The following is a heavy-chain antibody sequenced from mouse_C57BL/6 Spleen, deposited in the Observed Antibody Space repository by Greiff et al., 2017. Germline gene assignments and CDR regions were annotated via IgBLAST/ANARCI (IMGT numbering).Heavy chain of an antibody. CDR3: TRRDPGGFAY. V-gene: IGHV1-15*01. CDR1: GYTFTDYE. CDR2: IDPETGGT. Sequence: QVQLQQSGAELVRPGASVTLSCKASGYTFTDYEMHWVKQTPVHGLEWIGAIDPETGGTAYNQKFKGKAILTADKSSSTAYMELRSLTSEDSAVYYCTRRDPGGFAYWGQGTLLTVSA. J-gene: IGHJ3*01. D-gene: IGHD3-3*01.